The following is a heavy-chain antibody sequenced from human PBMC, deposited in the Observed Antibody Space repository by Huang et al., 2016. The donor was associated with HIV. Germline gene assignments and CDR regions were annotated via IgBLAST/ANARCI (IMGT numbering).Heavy chain of an antibody. J-gene: IGHJ6*03. CDR1: NYNFGSHG. CDR3: ARSGFGVVITTTLDYYYMDV. D-gene: IGHD3-3*01. CDR2: ISVYKGDT. Sequence: QVQLVQSGAEVKKPGASVKVSCEASNYNFGSHGISWVRHAPGKGLEWMEWISVYKGDTKYEQKCQGRVTMTREKSTRTAYMELTSLRVDDTAVYYCARSGFGVVITTTLDYYYMDVWGTGTTVTVSS. V-gene: IGHV1-18*01.